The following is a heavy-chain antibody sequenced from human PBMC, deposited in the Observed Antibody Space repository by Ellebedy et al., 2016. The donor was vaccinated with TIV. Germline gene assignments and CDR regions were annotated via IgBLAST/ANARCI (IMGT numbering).Heavy chain of an antibody. CDR2: ISGSGGST. CDR3: AKDVDMGAFDI. J-gene: IGHJ3*02. V-gene: IGHV3-23*01. CDR1: GFTFSSYA. Sequence: GESLKISXAASGFTFSSYAMSWVRQAPGKGLEWVSAISGSGGSTYYADSVKGRFTISRDNSKNTLYLQMNSLRAEDTAVYYCAKDVDMGAFDIWGQGTMVTVSS. D-gene: IGHD3-9*01.